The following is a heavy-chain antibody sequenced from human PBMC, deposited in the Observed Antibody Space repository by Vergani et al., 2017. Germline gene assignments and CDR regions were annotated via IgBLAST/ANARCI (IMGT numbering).Heavy chain of an antibody. D-gene: IGHD1-26*01. V-gene: IGHV2-5*02. Sequence: QITLKESGPTLVKPTQTLTLTCTFSGFSLCTSGAGVGWVRQPPGKALEWLALFYWDYVKGYSPSLKSRLTITKDTSKNQVVLTMTNMDPVDTATYYCAHVELGLFDYWGQGTLVTVSS. CDR2: FYWDYVK. CDR3: AHVELGLFDY. CDR1: GFSLCTSGAG. J-gene: IGHJ4*02.